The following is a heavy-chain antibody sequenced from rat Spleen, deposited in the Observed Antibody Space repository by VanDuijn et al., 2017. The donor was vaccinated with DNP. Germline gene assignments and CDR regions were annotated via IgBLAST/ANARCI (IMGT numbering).Heavy chain of an antibody. Sequence: EVQLVESGGGLVQPGNSLKLSCAASGFTFSDYAMAWVRQSPKKGLEWVATISYDGSDTYYRDSVKGRFTISRDNAKRTVYLQMGSLRSEDTATYYCIRQELRRLYWFAYWGQGTLVTVSS. CDR1: GFTFSDYA. D-gene: IGHD1-11*01. CDR3: IRQELRRLYWFAY. V-gene: IGHV5-17*01. J-gene: IGHJ3*01. CDR2: ISYDGSDT.